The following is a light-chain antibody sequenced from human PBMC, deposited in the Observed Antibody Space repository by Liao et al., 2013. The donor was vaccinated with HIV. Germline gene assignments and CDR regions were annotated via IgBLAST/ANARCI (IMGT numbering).Light chain of an antibody. CDR3: QVSYSSSDNWV. CDR2: YDN. CDR1: NIGTKS. V-gene: IGLV3-21*04. J-gene: IGLJ3*02. Sequence: SYVLTQPPSVSVAPGKTARIACGGDNIGTKSVHWYQQKPGQAPVLVIYYDNDRPSGIPERFSGSNSGNTATLTISRVEAGDEADYYCQVSYSSSDNWVFGGGTKLTVL.